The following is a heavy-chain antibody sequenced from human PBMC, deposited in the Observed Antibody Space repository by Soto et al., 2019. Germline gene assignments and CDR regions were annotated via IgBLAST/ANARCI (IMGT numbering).Heavy chain of an antibody. D-gene: IGHD3-16*01. CDR1: GGSFSSDNW. CDR2: IYHTGIT. J-gene: IGHJ4*02. Sequence: QVQLQKSGPGLVRPSGTLSLTCAVSGGSFSSDNWWGWVRQPPGKGLEWIGEIYHTGITNYNPSLKSRVIMSVDKSKNQFSLRLTSVTAADTAVFYCARFGSPSLLLGELAPYYFDYWGQGILVTVSS. CDR3: ARFGSPSLLLGELAPYYFDY. V-gene: IGHV4-4*02.